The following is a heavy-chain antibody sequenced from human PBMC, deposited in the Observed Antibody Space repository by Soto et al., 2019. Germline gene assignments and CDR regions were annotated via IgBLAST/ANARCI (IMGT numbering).Heavy chain of an antibody. J-gene: IGHJ3*02. Sequence: QVQLVQSRAEVKKPGASVKVSCKASGYTFINYYMHWVRQAPGQGLEWMGIINPNGGSTTYAQKFQGRVTLTRDTSTNTVNMELSSLRSEDTAVYYCAREKWLVRRNDPFDIWGQGTMVTVSS. CDR1: GYTFINYY. D-gene: IGHD6-19*01. CDR3: AREKWLVRRNDPFDI. CDR2: INPNGGST. V-gene: IGHV1-46*01.